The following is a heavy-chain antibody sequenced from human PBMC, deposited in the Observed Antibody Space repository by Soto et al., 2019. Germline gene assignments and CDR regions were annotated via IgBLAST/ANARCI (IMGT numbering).Heavy chain of an antibody. CDR1: GFTFSSYW. D-gene: IGHD2-15*01. CDR2: IKQDGSEK. Sequence: PGGSLRLSCAASGFTFSSYWMSWVRQAPGKGLEWVANIKQDGSEKYYVDSVKGRFTISRDNAKNSLYLQMNSLRAEDTAVYYCAGPYCSGGSCHDAFDIWGQGTMVTVSS. J-gene: IGHJ3*02. V-gene: IGHV3-7*01. CDR3: AGPYCSGGSCHDAFDI.